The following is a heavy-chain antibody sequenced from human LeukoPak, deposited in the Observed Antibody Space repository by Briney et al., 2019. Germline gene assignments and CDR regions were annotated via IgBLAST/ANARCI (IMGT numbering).Heavy chain of an antibody. D-gene: IGHD6-13*01. CDR2: IDPSGGST. CDR3: ATWGSSSSPLPTMDV. V-gene: IGHV1-46*01. Sequence: ASVKVPCKASGYIFTGYYMHWVRQAPGQGLEWMGIIDPSGGSTSYAQNFQGRVTMARDTSTSTAYMELSSLRSEDTAVYYCATWGSSSSPLPTMDVWGQGTTVTVSS. CDR1: GYIFTGYY. J-gene: IGHJ6*02.